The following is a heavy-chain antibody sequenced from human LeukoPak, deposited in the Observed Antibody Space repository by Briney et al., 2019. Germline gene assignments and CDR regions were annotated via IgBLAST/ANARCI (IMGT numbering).Heavy chain of an antibody. V-gene: IGHV4-30-4*08. Sequence: SETLSLTCTVSGGSISSGDYYWSWTRQPPGKGLEWIGYICYSGSTYYNPSLKSRVTISVDTSKHQFSLKLSSVTAADTAVYYCARGGDGYNRRHYYYYMDVWGKGTTVTVSS. CDR3: ARGGDGYNRRHYYYYMDV. CDR1: GGSISSGDYY. CDR2: ICYSGST. D-gene: IGHD5-24*01. J-gene: IGHJ6*03.